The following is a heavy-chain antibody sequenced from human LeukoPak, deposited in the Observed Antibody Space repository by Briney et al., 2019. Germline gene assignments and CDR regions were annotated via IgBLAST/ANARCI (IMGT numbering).Heavy chain of an antibody. V-gene: IGHV1-69*01. D-gene: IGHD2-2*01. CDR1: GGTFSSYA. Sequence: GSSVKVSCKASGGTFSSYAISWVRQAPGQGLEWMGGIIPIFRTANYAQKFQGRVTITADESTSTAYMELSSLRSEYTAVYYCARSPAAMTVGSWFDPWGQGTLVTVSS. CDR2: IIPIFRTA. J-gene: IGHJ5*02. CDR3: ARSPAAMTVGSWFDP.